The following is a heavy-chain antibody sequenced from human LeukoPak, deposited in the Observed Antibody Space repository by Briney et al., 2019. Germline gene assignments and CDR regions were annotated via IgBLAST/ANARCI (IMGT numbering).Heavy chain of an antibody. CDR1: GYTLTSYA. D-gene: IGHD2-8*02. V-gene: IGHV7-4-1*02. J-gene: IGHJ4*02. CDR3: ARGNLRGVLAVFY. Sequence: GASVKVSSKASGYTLTSYATNWVRPATGQGLEWRGWINTNTGNPTYAQGFTGRFVFSLDTSVSTAYLQISSLKAEDTAVYYCARGNLRGVLAVFYWGQGTLVTVSS. CDR2: INTNTGNP.